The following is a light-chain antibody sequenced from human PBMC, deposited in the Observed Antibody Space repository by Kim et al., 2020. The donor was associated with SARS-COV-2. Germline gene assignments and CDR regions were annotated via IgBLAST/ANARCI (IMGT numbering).Light chain of an antibody. Sequence: PGERATRSCGASQSVSSGYLAWYQQKPGLAPRLLIYEASIRATGIPDRFSGSGSGTDFTLTVSRLEPEDFAVYYCQQYSSSPLTFGGGTKVDIK. J-gene: IGKJ4*01. V-gene: IGKV3D-20*01. CDR1: QSVSSGY. CDR2: EAS. CDR3: QQYSSSPLT.